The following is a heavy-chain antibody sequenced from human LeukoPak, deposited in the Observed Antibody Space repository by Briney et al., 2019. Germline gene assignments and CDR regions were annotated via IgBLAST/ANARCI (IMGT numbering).Heavy chain of an antibody. CDR3: AKMTDSTPYSSGTFDS. CDR1: GFPLRSYA. CDR2: ITDTGDKT. D-gene: IGHD3-10*01. J-gene: IGHJ4*02. Sequence: GGSLRLSRSASGFPLRSYAMGWVRQAPGKGLEWVSAITDTGDKTYYADSVKGRFTISRDNSRNTLYLHMSRLRAEDTALFYCAKMTDSTPYSSGTFDSWGQGTLVTVSS. V-gene: IGHV3-23*01.